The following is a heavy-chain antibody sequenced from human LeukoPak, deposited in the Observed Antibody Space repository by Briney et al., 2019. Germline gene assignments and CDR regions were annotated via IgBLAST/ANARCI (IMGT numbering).Heavy chain of an antibody. J-gene: IGHJ4*02. D-gene: IGHD3-22*01. Sequence: ASVKVSCKASGYTFTNYEINWVRQGTGEGLECLGWMNPSSGNTGYAQKFQGRVTMTRDTSISTAYMELSSLRSEDTAVYYCARVANYYDSSGYLYWGQGTLVTVSS. CDR1: GYTFTNYE. V-gene: IGHV1-8*01. CDR3: ARVANYYDSSGYLY. CDR2: MNPSSGNT.